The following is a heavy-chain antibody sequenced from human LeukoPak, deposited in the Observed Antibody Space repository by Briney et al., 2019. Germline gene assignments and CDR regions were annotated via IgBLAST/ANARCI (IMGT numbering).Heavy chain of an antibody. V-gene: IGHV1-2*02. CDR1: GYTFTGYY. J-gene: IGHJ4*02. CDR2: INPNSGGT. Sequence: GASVKVSCKASGYTFTGYYMHWVRQAPGQGLEWMGWINPNSGGTNYAQKFQGRVTMTRDTSISTAYMELSRLRSDDTAVYYCARDRITMVRGAVGFPDYWGQGTLVTISS. CDR3: ARDRITMVRGAVGFPDY. D-gene: IGHD3-10*01.